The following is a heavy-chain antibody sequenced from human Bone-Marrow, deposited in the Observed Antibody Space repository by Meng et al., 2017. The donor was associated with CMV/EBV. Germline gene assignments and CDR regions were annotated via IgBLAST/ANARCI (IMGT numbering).Heavy chain of an antibody. CDR3: ARDGPYCSSTSCSQHNWFDP. V-gene: IGHV4-31*03. CDR2: IYYSGST. Sequence: SETLSLTCTVSGGSISSGGYYWSWIRQHPGKGLEWIGYIYYSGSTYYNPSLKSRVTISVDTSKNQFSLKLSSVTAADTAVYYRARDGPYCSSTSCSQHNWFDPWGQGTLVTVYS. CDR1: GGSISSGGYY. D-gene: IGHD2-2*01. J-gene: IGHJ5*02.